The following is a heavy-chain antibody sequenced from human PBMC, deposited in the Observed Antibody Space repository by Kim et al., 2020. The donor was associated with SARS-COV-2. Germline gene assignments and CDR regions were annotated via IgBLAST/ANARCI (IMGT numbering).Heavy chain of an antibody. J-gene: IGHJ1*01. Sequence: GGSLRLSCAASGFTFDDYAMHWVRQAPGKGLEWVSLISWDGGSTYYADSVKGRFTISRDNSKNSLYLQMNSLRAEDTALYYCAKDIEWERAEYFQDWGQGTLVTVSS. CDR3: AKDIEWERAEYFQD. CDR2: ISWDGGST. CDR1: GFTFDDYA. V-gene: IGHV3-43D*03. D-gene: IGHD1-26*01.